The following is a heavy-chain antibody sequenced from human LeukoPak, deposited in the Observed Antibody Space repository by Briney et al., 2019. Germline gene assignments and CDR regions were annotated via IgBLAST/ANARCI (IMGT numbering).Heavy chain of an antibody. D-gene: IGHD5-18*01. Sequence: GGSLRLSCAASGFTFSSYSMNWVRQAPGKGLEWVSSISSSSSYIYYADSVKGRFTISRDNAKNSLYLQMNSLRVEDTAVYYCARADAYNYATDYWGQGTLVTVSS. CDR3: ARADAYNYATDY. V-gene: IGHV3-21*01. CDR2: ISSSSSYI. J-gene: IGHJ4*02. CDR1: GFTFSSYS.